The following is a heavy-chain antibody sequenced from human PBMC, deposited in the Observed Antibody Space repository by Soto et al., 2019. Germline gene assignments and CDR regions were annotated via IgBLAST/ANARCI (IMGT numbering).Heavy chain of an antibody. J-gene: IGHJ1*01. D-gene: IGHD3-22*01. CDR1: GGSFNNDY. CDR3: ARDRYFYDSAGYYRTLDS. CDR2: IFPSGIT. V-gene: IGHV4-59*01. Sequence: PSETLSLTCTISGGSFNNDYWTWIRQSPGKGLEWIGYIFPSGITDYTPSVKSRVTISIDKSKNLFSLKLNSVTAADTAVYYCARDRYFYDSAGYYRTLDSWRQGILVTVPS.